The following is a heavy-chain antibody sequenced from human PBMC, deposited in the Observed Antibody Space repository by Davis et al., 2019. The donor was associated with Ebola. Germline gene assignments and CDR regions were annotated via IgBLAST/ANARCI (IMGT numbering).Heavy chain of an antibody. CDR3: ARDSYGPGAFDI. Sequence: GGSLRLSCAASGFTFGSYAMTWARQVPGKGLEWVSAVTSSGGSTYYANSVKGRFTISRENSKNTLYLQMNSLRAEDTAVYYCARDSYGPGAFDIWGQGTMVTVSS. D-gene: IGHD5-18*01. CDR1: GFTFGSYA. J-gene: IGHJ3*02. V-gene: IGHV3-23*01. CDR2: VTSSGGST.